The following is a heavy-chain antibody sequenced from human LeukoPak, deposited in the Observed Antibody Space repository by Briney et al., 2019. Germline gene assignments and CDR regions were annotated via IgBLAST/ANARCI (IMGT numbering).Heavy chain of an antibody. CDR2: IYYSGST. CDR1: GGSISSYY. CDR3: ARADSSSWYSYAFDI. J-gene: IGHJ3*02. V-gene: IGHV4-59*01. D-gene: IGHD6-13*01. Sequence: SETLSLTCTVSGGSISSYYWSWIRQPPGKGLEWIGYIYYSGSTNYNPSLKSRVTISVDTSKNRFSLKLSSVTAADTAVYYCARADSSSWYSYAFDIWGQGTMVTVSS.